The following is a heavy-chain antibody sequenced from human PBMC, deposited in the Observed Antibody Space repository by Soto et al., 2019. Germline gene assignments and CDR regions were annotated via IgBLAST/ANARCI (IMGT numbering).Heavy chain of an antibody. V-gene: IGHV4-59*01. CDR2: IQYSGNT. CDR1: GGSISSYY. D-gene: IGHD6-19*01. Sequence: PSETLSLTCSVSGGSISSYYWSWIRQPPGKGLEWIGYIQYSGNTNYNPSLESRVTMSVDTSKNQFSLKLSSVTAADTAVYYCARAKWLAVMMDVWGQGTTVTVSS. J-gene: IGHJ6*02. CDR3: ARAKWLAVMMDV.